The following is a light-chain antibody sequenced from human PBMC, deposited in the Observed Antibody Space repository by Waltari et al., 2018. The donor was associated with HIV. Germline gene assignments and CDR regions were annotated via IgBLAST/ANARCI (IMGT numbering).Light chain of an antibody. CDR2: QDS. CDR3: QAWDSSLRGPYV. Sequence: SYELTQPPSVSVSPGQTASITCSGDQLGDKYACWYQQKPGQSHVLVSYQDSKRPAGNPGRFSGSNSGNTATLTISGTQAMDEADYYCQAWDSSLRGPYVFGTGTKVTVL. J-gene: IGLJ1*01. CDR1: QLGDKY. V-gene: IGLV3-1*01.